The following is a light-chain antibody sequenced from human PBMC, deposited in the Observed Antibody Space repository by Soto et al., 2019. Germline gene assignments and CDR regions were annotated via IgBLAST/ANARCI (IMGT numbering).Light chain of an antibody. J-gene: IGKJ5*01. CDR2: GAS. CDR1: QSVYSSY. V-gene: IGKV3-20*01. CDR3: QQYGSSPIT. Sequence: EIVLTQSPDTLSLSPGERGTLSCRASQSVYSSYLAWYQQKPGQAPRLLIYGASSRATGIPDRFSGSGSGTDFTLTISSPEPEDVAVYYCQQYGSSPITFGQGTRLE.